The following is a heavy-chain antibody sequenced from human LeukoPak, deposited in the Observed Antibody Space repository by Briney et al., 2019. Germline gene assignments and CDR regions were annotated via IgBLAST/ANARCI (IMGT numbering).Heavy chain of an antibody. J-gene: IGHJ4*02. V-gene: IGHV3-23*01. D-gene: IGHD1-26*01. Sequence: GGSLRLSCAASGFTFSSYAMSWLRQAPGKGLEWVSAISGSGGSTYYADSVKGRFTISRDNSKNTLYLQMNSLRAEDTAVYYCAQAGGSYPLYFDYWGQGTLVTVSS. CDR3: AQAGGSYPLYFDY. CDR1: GFTFSSYA. CDR2: ISGSGGST.